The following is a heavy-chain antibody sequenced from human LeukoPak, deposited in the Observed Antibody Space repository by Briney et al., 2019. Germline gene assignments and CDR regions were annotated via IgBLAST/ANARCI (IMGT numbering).Heavy chain of an antibody. CDR3: ARDSGYDSVFDY. CDR2: ISGSGGST. J-gene: IGHJ4*02. V-gene: IGHV3-23*01. CDR1: GFTFSSYG. Sequence: GGSLRLSCTASGFTFSSYGMSWVRQAPGKGLEWVSAISGSGGSTYYADSVKGRFTISRDNSKNTLYLQMNSLRAEDTAVYYCARDSGYDSVFDYWGQGTLVTVSS. D-gene: IGHD5-12*01.